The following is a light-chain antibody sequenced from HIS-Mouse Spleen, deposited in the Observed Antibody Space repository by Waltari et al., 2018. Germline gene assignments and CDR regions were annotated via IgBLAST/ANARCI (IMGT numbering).Light chain of an antibody. J-gene: IGLJ3*02. Sequence: QSALTQPRSVSGSPGQSVTISCTGTSSDVGGYNYVSWYQQHPGKAPKLMIYDVSKRASGVPDRLSGSKAGNTASLTISGLQAEDEADYYCCSYAGSYTWVFGGGTKLTVL. CDR1: SSDVGGYNY. V-gene: IGLV2-11*01. CDR3: CSYAGSYTWV. CDR2: DVS.